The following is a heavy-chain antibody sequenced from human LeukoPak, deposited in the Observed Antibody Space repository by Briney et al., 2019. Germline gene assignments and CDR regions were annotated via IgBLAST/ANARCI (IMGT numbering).Heavy chain of an antibody. D-gene: IGHD4-17*01. V-gene: IGHV3-33*08. Sequence: PGGSLRLSCAASGFTFSSYWMSWVRQAPGKGLEWVAVIWYDGSNKYYADSVKGRFTISRDNSKNTLYLQMNSLRAEDTAVYYCARDRDYGDYDSPSFDYWGQGTLVTVSS. J-gene: IGHJ4*02. CDR3: ARDRDYGDYDSPSFDY. CDR2: IWYDGSNK. CDR1: GFTFSSYW.